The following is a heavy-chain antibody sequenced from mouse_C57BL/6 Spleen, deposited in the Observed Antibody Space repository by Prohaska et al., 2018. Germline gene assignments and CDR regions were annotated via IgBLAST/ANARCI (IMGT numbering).Heavy chain of an antibody. CDR3: ILYGSSYWYFDV. CDR2: INSDGSAI. V-gene: IGHV11-2*01. D-gene: IGHD1-1*01. CDR1: GFTFNSFW. Sequence: EVQLLETGGGLVQPGGSRGLSCEGSGFTFNSFWMSWVRQTPGKTLEWIGDINSDGSAINYAPSIKDRFTIFRDNDKSTLYLQMSNVRSEDTATYFCILYGSSYWYFDVWGTGTTVTVSS. J-gene: IGHJ1*03.